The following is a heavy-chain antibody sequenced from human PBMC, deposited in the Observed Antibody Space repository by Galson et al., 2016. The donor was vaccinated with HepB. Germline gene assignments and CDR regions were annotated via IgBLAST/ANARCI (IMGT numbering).Heavy chain of an antibody. V-gene: IGHV1-24*01. J-gene: IGHJ4*02. CDR1: GFTLTEIF. D-gene: IGHD3-22*01. CDR2: FDPADVET. CDR3: ARGGYYDSSGSLRY. Sequence: SVKVSCKVSGFTLTEIFMHWVRRTPGKGLKWMGSFDPADVETDYARNFEGRLSMTGDPSTDTAYMELSSLRSDDTAVYYCARGGYYDSSGSLRYWGQGTLVTVSS.